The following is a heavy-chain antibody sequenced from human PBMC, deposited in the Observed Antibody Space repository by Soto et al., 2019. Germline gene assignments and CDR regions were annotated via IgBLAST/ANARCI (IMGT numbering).Heavy chain of an antibody. V-gene: IGHV3-30*18. CDR2: ISYDGSNK. J-gene: IGHJ4*02. Sequence: GGSLRLSCAASGFTFSSYGMHWVRQAPGKGLEWVAVISYDGSNKYYADSVKGRFTISRDNSKNTLYLQMNSLRAEDTAVYYCAKDRSAIAVAGTFDFDYWGQGTLVTVSS. CDR3: AKDRSAIAVAGTFDFDY. CDR1: GFTFSSYG. D-gene: IGHD6-19*01.